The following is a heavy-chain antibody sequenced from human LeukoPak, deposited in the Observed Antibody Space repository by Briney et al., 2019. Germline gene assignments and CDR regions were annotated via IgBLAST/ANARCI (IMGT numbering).Heavy chain of an antibody. D-gene: IGHD4-17*01. Sequence: PGASVKVSCKATGYTFTSYYMHWVRQAPGQGLEWMGIINPSGGSTSYAQKFQGRVTMTRDTSTSTVYMELSSLRSEDTAVYYCARVPISGDMAFDIWGQGTMVTVSS. J-gene: IGHJ3*02. CDR3: ARVPISGDMAFDI. V-gene: IGHV1-46*01. CDR1: GYTFTSYY. CDR2: INPSGGST.